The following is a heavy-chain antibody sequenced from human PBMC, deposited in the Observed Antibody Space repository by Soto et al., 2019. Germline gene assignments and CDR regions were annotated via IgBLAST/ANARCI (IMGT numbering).Heavy chain of an antibody. D-gene: IGHD3-10*01. CDR1: GYTFTSYG. CDR3: ARGIGGWFGVAYYYGMDV. CDR2: ISPYNGNT. Sequence: GASVKVSCKASGYTFTSYGISWVRQAPGQGLEWKGWISPYNGNTNYAQKLQGRVTMTTDTSTSTAYMDLRSLRSDDTAVYYCARGIGGWFGVAYYYGMDVWGQGTTVTVSS. J-gene: IGHJ6*02. V-gene: IGHV1-18*01.